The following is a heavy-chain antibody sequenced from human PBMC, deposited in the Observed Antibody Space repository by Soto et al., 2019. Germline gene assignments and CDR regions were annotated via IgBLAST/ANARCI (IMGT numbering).Heavy chain of an antibody. V-gene: IGHV1-69*13. CDR2: IIPIFGTA. CDR1: GGTFSSYA. Sequence: VASVKVSCKASGGTFSSYAISWVRQAPGQGLEWMGGIIPIFGTANYAQKFQGRVTITADESTSTAYMELSSLRSEDTAVYYCASYSGSYWGYYFDYWGQGTLVTVSS. D-gene: IGHD1-26*01. J-gene: IGHJ4*02. CDR3: ASYSGSYWGYYFDY.